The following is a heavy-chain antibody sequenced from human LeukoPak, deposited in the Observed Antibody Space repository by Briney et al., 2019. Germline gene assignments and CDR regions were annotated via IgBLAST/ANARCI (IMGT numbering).Heavy chain of an antibody. Sequence: TASETLSLTCAVYGGSFSGYYWSWIRQPPGKGLEWIGEINHSGSTDYNPSLKSRVTISVDTSKNQFSLKLSSVTAADTAVYYCARPGVGWFDPWGQGTLVTVSS. CDR3: ARPGVGWFDP. J-gene: IGHJ5*02. CDR2: INHSGST. V-gene: IGHV4-34*01. D-gene: IGHD1-26*01. CDR1: GGSFSGYY.